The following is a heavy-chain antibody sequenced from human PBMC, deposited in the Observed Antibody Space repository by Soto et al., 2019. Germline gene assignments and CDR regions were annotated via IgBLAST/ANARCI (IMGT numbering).Heavy chain of an antibody. CDR2: ISGSGGST. D-gene: IGHD6-6*01. V-gene: IGHV3-23*01. Sequence: GSLRVSSAASGFTFSSYAMSWVRQAPGKGLEWVSAISGSGGSTYYADSVKGRFTISRDNSKNTLYLQMNSLRAEDTAVYYCAKVTWDSSSSEVYYYYGMDVWGQGTTVTISS. CDR3: AKVTWDSSSSEVYYYYGMDV. J-gene: IGHJ6*02. CDR1: GFTFSSYA.